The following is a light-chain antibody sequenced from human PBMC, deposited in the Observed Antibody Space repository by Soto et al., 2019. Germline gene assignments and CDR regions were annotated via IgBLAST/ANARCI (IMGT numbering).Light chain of an antibody. V-gene: IGKV3-20*01. Sequence: EIVLTQSPGTLSLSPGERATLSCRASQSVSSSYLAWYQQKPGQAPRLLIYGASSRATGIPDRFSGSGSGTDVTLTISRLEPEEFAVYYCQQYGSSLLTFGGGTKVEIK. CDR3: QQYGSSLLT. CDR2: GAS. J-gene: IGKJ4*01. CDR1: QSVSSSY.